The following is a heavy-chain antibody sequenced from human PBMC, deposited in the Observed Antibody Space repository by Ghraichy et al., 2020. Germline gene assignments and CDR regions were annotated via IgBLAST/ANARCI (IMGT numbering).Heavy chain of an antibody. CDR3: AKGGLGPGYSYGLNSYFDY. CDR1: GFTFDDYA. V-gene: IGHV3-9*01. Sequence: GGSLRLSCAASGFTFDDYAMHWVRQAPGKGLEWVSGISWNSGSIGYADSVKGRFTISRDNAKNSLYLQMNSLRAEDTALYYCAKGGLGPGYSYGLNSYFDYWGQGTLVTVSS. J-gene: IGHJ4*02. CDR2: ISWNSGSI. D-gene: IGHD5-18*01.